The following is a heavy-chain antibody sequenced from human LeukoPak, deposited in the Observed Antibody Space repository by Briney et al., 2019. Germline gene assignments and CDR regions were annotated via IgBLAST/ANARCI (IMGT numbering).Heavy chain of an antibody. CDR3: AKDGGLWVSAHWGDS. V-gene: IGHV1-8*01. Sequence: ASVKVSCKASGFTFTSYDINWVRQASGQGLEWMGWMNPNNGNTGYAQKFQGRVTMTRDTSISTAYMELRGLRAEDTAVYYCAKDGGLWVSAHWGDSWGRGTLVTVSS. J-gene: IGHJ4*02. CDR2: MNPNNGNT. D-gene: IGHD7-27*01. CDR1: GFTFTSYD.